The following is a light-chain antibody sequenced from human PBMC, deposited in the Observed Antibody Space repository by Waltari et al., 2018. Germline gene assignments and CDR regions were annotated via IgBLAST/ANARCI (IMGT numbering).Light chain of an antibody. V-gene: IGLV2-14*01. J-gene: IGLJ1*01. Sequence: QSALTQPASVSGSPGQSITISCTGTSSDVGGYNYVSWYQQHPGKAPKLMIYDVSNRPSGVSNRFPGSKSGNTASLTISGLQAEDEADYYCSSYTITSTYVFGPGTKVTVL. CDR3: SSYTITSTYV. CDR2: DVS. CDR1: SSDVGGYNY.